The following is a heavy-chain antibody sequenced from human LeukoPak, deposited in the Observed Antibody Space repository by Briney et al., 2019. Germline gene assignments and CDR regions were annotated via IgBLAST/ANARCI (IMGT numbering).Heavy chain of an antibody. D-gene: IGHD3-16*02. Sequence: KPSETLSLTCAVYGGSFSGYYWSWVRQPPGKGLEWIGEINHSGSTNYNPSLKSRVTISVDTSKNQFSLKLSSVTAADTAVYYCARGYYDYVWGSYRYKLGTIDYWGQGTLVTVSS. CDR2: INHSGST. V-gene: IGHV4-34*01. CDR3: ARGYYDYVWGSYRYKLGTIDY. CDR1: GGSFSGYY. J-gene: IGHJ4*02.